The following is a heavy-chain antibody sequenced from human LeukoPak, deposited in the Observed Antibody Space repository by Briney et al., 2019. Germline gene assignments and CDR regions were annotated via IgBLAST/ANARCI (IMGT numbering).Heavy chain of an antibody. CDR3: TRVAAAKYNWFDP. V-gene: IGHV3-73*01. D-gene: IGHD6-13*01. CDR1: GFTFSGSA. J-gene: IGHJ5*02. CDR2: IRSKANSYAT. Sequence: PGGSLKLSCAASGFTFSGSAMHWVRQASGKGLEWVGRIRSKANSYATAYAASVKGRFTISGDDSKNTAYLQMNSLKTEDTAVYYCTRVAAAKYNWFDPWGQGTLVTVSS.